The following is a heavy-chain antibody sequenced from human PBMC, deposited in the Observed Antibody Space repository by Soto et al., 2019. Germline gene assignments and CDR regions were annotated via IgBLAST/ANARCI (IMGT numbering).Heavy chain of an antibody. CDR2: ISPYNDNT. CDR3: AKDSIFGVVTCDF. CDR1: GYTFTNYI. D-gene: IGHD3-3*01. V-gene: IGHV1-18*01. J-gene: IGHJ4*02. Sequence: ASVKVSCKASGYTFTNYIITWVRQAPGQGLEWMGWISPYNDNTNYAQKFQGRVTMTTDTSTSTAYMEVRSLRSDDTAVYYCAKDSIFGVVTCDFWGQGTLVTVFS.